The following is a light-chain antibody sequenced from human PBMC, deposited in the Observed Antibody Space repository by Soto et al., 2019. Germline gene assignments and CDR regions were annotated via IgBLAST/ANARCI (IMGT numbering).Light chain of an antibody. Sequence: AIPMTKSLSSLSAPVGDRVPISCRASQGIGNALGWYQQKPGKPPKVLIYGASNLQSGVPPRFSGSGSGTDFTLAISSLQPEDSATYYCLQDINYPWPFGQGTKVDIK. V-gene: IGKV1-6*01. CDR2: GAS. J-gene: IGKJ1*01. CDR1: QGIGNA. CDR3: LQDINYPWP.